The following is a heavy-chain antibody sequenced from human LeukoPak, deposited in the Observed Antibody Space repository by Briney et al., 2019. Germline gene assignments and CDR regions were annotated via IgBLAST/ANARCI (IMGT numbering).Heavy chain of an antibody. Sequence: QTGGSLRLSCGASGFTFSNYAMSWVRQAPGKGLESVSDIRSTGGTTAYADSVKGRFTISRDNSRNTLYLQMNSLRAEDTAVYYCARADRYATTWYGRVDYWGQGTLVTVSS. CDR1: GFTFSNYA. CDR3: ARADRYATTWYGRVDY. J-gene: IGHJ4*02. D-gene: IGHD6-13*01. V-gene: IGHV3-23*01. CDR2: IRSTGGTT.